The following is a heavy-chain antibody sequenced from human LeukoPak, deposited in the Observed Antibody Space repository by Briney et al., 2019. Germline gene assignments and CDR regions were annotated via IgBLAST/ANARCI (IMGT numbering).Heavy chain of an antibody. J-gene: IGHJ6*02. CDR3: AKDSKGIAVARWYYGMDV. CDR2: MNPSSGNT. D-gene: IGHD6-19*01. V-gene: IGHV1-8*01. Sequence: ASVKVSCKASGYTFTNYEINWVRQGTGQGLEWLGWMNPSSGNTGHAQKFQGRVTMTRDTSISTAYMELSSLRSEDTAVYYCAKDSKGIAVARWYYGMDVWGQGTTVTVSS. CDR1: GYTFTNYE.